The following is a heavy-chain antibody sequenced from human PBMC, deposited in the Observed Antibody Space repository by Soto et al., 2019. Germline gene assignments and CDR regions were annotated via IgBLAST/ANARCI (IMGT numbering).Heavy chain of an antibody. CDR3: ARGRGWGTGYGSNWFDP. J-gene: IGHJ5*02. Sequence: QVQLEESGGGLVKPGGSLRLSCAASGFIFSDYYMNWIRRAPGKGLEWVSYISSGGGSTYYADSVKGRFTISRDNAKNSMYLQRNSRRADDTAVYYCARGRGWGTGYGSNWFDPWGQGTLVNVSS. D-gene: IGHD5-18*01. V-gene: IGHV3-11*01. CDR2: ISSGGGST. CDR1: GFIFSDYY.